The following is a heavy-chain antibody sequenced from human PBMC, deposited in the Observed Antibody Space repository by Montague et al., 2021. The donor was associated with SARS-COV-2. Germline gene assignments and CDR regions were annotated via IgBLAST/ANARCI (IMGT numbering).Heavy chain of an antibody. CDR1: GFSLSTSGMC. V-gene: IGHV2-70*01. J-gene: IGHJ4*02. Sequence: PALVKPTQTLTLTCTLSGFSLSTSGMCVSWIRQPPGKALEWLAHIDWXDDNYYSTSLKTRLTISKDTSKIQVVLTMTNMDPVDTATYYCARTHYDILAGYYIAFDYWGQGTLVTVSS. D-gene: IGHD3-9*01. CDR3: ARTHYDILAGYYIAFDY. CDR2: IDWXDDN.